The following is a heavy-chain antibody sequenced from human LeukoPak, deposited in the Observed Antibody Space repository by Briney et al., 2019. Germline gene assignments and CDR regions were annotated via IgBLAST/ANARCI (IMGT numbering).Heavy chain of an antibody. V-gene: IGHV3-53*01. CDR3: ARAAGFGELSMYYFDY. CDR1: GFTVSGNY. Sequence: GGSLRLSCAASGFTVSGNYMSWVRQAPGKGLEWVSVIYSGGSTYYADSVKGRFTISRDNSKNTLYLQMNSLRAEDTAVYYCARAAGFGELSMYYFDYWGQGTLVTVSS. J-gene: IGHJ4*02. D-gene: IGHD3-10*01. CDR2: IYSGGST.